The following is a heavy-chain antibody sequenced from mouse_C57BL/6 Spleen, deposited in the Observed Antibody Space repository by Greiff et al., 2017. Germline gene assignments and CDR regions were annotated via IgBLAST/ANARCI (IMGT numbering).Heavy chain of an antibody. J-gene: IGHJ4*01. CDR1: GYTFTSYT. V-gene: IGHV1-4*01. D-gene: IGHD1-1*01. CDR3: AKLQGTSYAMDY. CDR2: INPSSGYT. Sequence: QVQLQQSGAELARPGASVKMSCKASGYTFTSYTMHWVKQRPGQGLEWIGYINPSSGYTKYNQKFKDKATLTADKSSSTADMQLSSLTSEDPAVYYCAKLQGTSYAMDYWGQGTSVTVSS.